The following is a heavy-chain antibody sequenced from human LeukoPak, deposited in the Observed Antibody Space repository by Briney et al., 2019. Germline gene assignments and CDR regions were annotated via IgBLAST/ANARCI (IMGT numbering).Heavy chain of an antibody. V-gene: IGHV4-59*08. J-gene: IGHJ5*02. CDR1: GFTLSGYA. D-gene: IGHD1-26*01. CDR3: ARHSGSFWFDP. CDR2: IYYSGST. Sequence: GSLRLSCVGSGFTLSGYAMSWIRQPPGKGLEWIGYIYYSGSTNYNPSLKSRVTISVDTSKNQFSLKLSSVTAADTAVYYCARHSGSFWFDPWGQGTLVTVSS.